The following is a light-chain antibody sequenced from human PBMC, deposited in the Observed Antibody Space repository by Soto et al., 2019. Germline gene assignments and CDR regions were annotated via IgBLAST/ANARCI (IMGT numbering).Light chain of an antibody. Sequence: EIVLTQSPATLSLSPGERATLSCRADESVASYLAWYQQKPGQAPRLLIYDASNRATGIPDRFSGSGSGTDFTLTISRLEPEDFAVYYCQQYGSSPPRLTFGGGTKVDIK. V-gene: IGKV3-20*01. CDR1: ESVASY. CDR3: QQYGSSPPRLT. CDR2: DAS. J-gene: IGKJ4*01.